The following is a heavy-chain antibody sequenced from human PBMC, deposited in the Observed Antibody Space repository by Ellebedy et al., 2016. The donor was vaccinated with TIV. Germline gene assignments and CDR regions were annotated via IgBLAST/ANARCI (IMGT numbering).Heavy chain of an antibody. CDR2: ITSSGSSM. CDR3: ARGTLYNSSPYEY. V-gene: IGHV3-11*01. Sequence: GGSLRLSXAASGFTFSDYSMSWIRQAPGKGLQWISYITSSGSSMYYAGSVKGRFTISRDNTQNSLYLEMYSLRAEDTAVYYCARGTLYNSSPYEYWGQGTLVTVSS. J-gene: IGHJ4*02. D-gene: IGHD2/OR15-2a*01. CDR1: GFTFSDYS.